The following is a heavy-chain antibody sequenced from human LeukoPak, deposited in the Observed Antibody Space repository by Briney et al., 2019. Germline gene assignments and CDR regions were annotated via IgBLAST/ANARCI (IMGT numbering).Heavy chain of an antibody. CDR2: INPNSGGT. V-gene: IGHV1-2*02. J-gene: IGHJ4*02. CDR1: GYTFTGYY. D-gene: IGHD5-18*01. CDR3: ARVSRGYSYHIDY. Sequence: ASVKVSCKASGYTFTGYYMHWVRQAPGQGLEGMGWINPNSGGTNYAQKFQGRVTMTRDTSISTAYMELSRLRSDDTAVYYCARVSRGYSYHIDYWGQGTLVTVSS.